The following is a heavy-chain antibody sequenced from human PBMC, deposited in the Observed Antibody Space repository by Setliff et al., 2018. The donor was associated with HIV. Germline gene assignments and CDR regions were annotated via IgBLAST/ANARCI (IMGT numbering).Heavy chain of an antibody. V-gene: IGHV4-4*09. CDR3: ARNFWNGPPDYYYYGMDV. D-gene: IGHD3-3*01. J-gene: IGHJ6*02. CDR1: GGSMGGHY. CDR2: ISASGST. Sequence: PSETLSLTCTVSGGSMGGHYWSWIRQSPGKGLEWIGYISASGSTTYTPSLKRRVTMSLDTSKNQFSLKVRSVTASDTAVYYCARNFWNGPPDYYYYGMDVWGQGTTVTVSS.